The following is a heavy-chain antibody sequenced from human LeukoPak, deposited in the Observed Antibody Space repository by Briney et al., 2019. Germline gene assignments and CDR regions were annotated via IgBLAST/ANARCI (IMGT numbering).Heavy chain of an antibody. CDR3: AKDFEAYCGGDCYSFCDY. D-gene: IGHD2-21*01. V-gene: IGHV3-30*02. J-gene: IGHJ4*02. CDR2: IRYDGSNK. Sequence: GGSLRLSCAASGFTFSSYGMHWVRQAPGKGLEWVAFIRYDGSNKYYADSVKGRFTISRDNSKNTLYLQMNSLRAEDTAVYYCAKDFEAYCGGDCYSFCDYWGQGTLVTVSS. CDR1: GFTFSSYG.